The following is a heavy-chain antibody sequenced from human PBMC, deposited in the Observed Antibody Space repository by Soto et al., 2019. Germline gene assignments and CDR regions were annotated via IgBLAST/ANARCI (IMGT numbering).Heavy chain of an antibody. CDR1: GYSFTSYW. J-gene: IGHJ3*02. Sequence: GSLKISCKGSGYSFTSYWISWVRQMPGKGLEWMGRIDPSDSYTNYSPSFQGHVTISADKSISTAYLQWNSLKTSDTAMYYCARLLHYDSSGYYPPSGAFDIWGQGTMVTVSS. D-gene: IGHD3-22*01. V-gene: IGHV5-10-1*01. CDR2: IDPSDSYT. CDR3: ARLLHYDSSGYYPPSGAFDI.